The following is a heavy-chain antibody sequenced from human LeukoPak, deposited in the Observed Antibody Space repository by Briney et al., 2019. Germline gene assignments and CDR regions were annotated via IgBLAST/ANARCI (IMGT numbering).Heavy chain of an antibody. Sequence: PGGSLRLSCAASGFIFNNYAMNWVRQAPGKGLEWVSSISGGGETTYYADSAKGRFTISSDNSQNTLYLQMNSLRAEDTAVYYCARDYADYVGYFFFDYWGQGTLVTVSS. J-gene: IGHJ4*02. CDR2: ISGGGETT. CDR1: GFIFNNYA. CDR3: ARDYADYVGYFFFDY. V-gene: IGHV3-23*01. D-gene: IGHD4-17*01.